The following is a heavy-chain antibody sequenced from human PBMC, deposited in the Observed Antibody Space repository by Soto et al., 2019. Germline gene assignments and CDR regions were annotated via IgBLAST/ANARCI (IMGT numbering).Heavy chain of an antibody. D-gene: IGHD6-13*01. V-gene: IGHV3-11*05. Sequence: QVQLVESGGGLVKPGGSLRLSCAASGFTCSDYYTSWIRQAPGKGLEWVSYINSSSSYTNYADSVKGRFTISRDNAKHSLYLQMNSLRAEDTAVYYCARTIVAAGGRRYFDLWGRGTLVTVSS. CDR3: ARTIVAAGGRRYFDL. CDR2: INSSSSYT. CDR1: GFTCSDYY. J-gene: IGHJ2*01.